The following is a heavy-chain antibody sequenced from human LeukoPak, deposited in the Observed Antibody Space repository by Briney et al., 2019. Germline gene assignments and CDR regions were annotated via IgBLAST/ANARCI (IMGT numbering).Heavy chain of an antibody. CDR2: INGDGNTI. J-gene: IGHJ4*02. CDR1: GFTFRSYW. Sequence: GGSLRLSCAASGFTFRSYWMHWVRQAPGKGLVWVSRINGDGNTINYADSVRGRFTISRDNAKNTLYLQMNSLRAEDTAVYYCAREDYGDYLIDYWGQGTLVTVSS. CDR3: AREDYGDYLIDY. D-gene: IGHD4-17*01. V-gene: IGHV3-74*01.